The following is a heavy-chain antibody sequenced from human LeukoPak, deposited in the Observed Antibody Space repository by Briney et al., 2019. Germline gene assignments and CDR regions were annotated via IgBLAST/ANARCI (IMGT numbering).Heavy chain of an antibody. CDR1: GGSISSSSYY. D-gene: IGHD2-2*01. Sequence: SETLSLTCTVSGGSISSSSYYWGWIRQPPGKGLEWIGSIYYSGSTYYNPSLKSRVTISVDTSKNQFSLKPSSVTAADTAVYYCARQYCSSTSCYFRDSWFDPWGQGTLVTVSS. CDR2: IYYSGST. CDR3: ARQYCSSTSCYFRDSWFDP. J-gene: IGHJ5*02. V-gene: IGHV4-39*01.